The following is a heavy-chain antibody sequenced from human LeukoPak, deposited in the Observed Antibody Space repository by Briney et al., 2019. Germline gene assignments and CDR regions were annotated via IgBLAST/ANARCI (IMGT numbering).Heavy chain of an antibody. Sequence: PSETLSLTCTVSGGSITNYYWNWIRQPPGKGLEWIGYIYYSGSTNYNPSLKSRVTISVDTSKNQFSLRLTSVSAADTAVYYCARNLMEPIAVAGFNHREYCFGYWGQGTLVTVSS. J-gene: IGHJ4*02. D-gene: IGHD6-19*01. CDR1: GGSITNYY. V-gene: IGHV4-59*01. CDR3: ARNLMEPIAVAGFNHREYCFGY. CDR2: IYYSGST.